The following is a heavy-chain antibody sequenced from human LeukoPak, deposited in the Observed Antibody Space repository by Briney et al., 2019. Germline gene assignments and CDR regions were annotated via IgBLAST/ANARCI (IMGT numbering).Heavy chain of an antibody. D-gene: IGHD2-15*01. J-gene: IGHJ4*02. V-gene: IGHV1-18*04. CDR2: IGACNGDT. CDR3: TRDHCRGDNCPSFDY. Sequence: ASVKVSCKPSGYTFTSFGISWVRQAPGQGLEWMGWIGACNGDTNYAQKFQGRVTMTTDTSTSTAYMDLRSLRSDDTAVYYCTRDHCRGDNCPSFDYWGQGTLVTVSS. CDR1: GYTFTSFG.